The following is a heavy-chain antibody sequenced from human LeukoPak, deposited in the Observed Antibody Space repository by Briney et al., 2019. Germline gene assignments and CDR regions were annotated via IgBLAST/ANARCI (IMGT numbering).Heavy chain of an antibody. CDR3: ARFIDYQDYFDY. D-gene: IGHD4/OR15-4a*01. CDR2: INPNSGGT. J-gene: IGHJ4*02. CDR1: GYTFTGYY. Sequence: ASVKVSCKASGYTFTGYYMHWVRQAPGQGLEWMGWINPNSGGTNYAEKFQGRVTMTRDTSISTVYMELSRLRSDDTAVYYCARFIDYQDYFDYWGQGTLVTVSS. V-gene: IGHV1-2*02.